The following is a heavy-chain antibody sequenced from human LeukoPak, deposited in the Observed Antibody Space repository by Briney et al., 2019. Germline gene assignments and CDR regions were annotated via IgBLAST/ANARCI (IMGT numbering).Heavy chain of an antibody. J-gene: IGHJ4*02. V-gene: IGHV1-24*01. CDR3: ARDGCSSTSCYPSYFDY. CDR1: GYTLTELS. D-gene: IGHD2-2*01. Sequence: ASVKVSCKVSGYTLTELSMHWVRQAPGKGLEWMGGFDPEDGETIYAQKFQGRVTITADESTSTAYMELSSLRSEDTAVYYCARDGCSSTSCYPSYFDYWGQGTLVTVSS. CDR2: FDPEDGET.